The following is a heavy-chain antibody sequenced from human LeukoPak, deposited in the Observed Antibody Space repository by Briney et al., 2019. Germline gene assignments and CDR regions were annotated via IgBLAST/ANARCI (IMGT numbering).Heavy chain of an antibody. CDR3: ARDVGGGPFFDY. V-gene: IGHV4-61*01. D-gene: IGHD2-15*01. Sequence: SETLSLTCTVSGGSVSSNSYYWSWVRQPPGKGLEWIGYIYYRGSTDYNPSLKSRVTISVDTSKNQFSLKLSSVTAADTAVYYCARDVGGGPFFDYWGQGILVTVSS. J-gene: IGHJ4*02. CDR2: IYYRGST. CDR1: GGSVSSNSYY.